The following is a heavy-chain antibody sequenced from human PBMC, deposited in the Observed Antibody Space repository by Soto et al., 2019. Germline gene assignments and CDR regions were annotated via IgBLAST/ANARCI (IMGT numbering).Heavy chain of an antibody. V-gene: IGHV4-39*01. D-gene: IGHD7-27*01. Sequence: SETLSLTCTVSGGSISSYYWGWIRRPPGKGLEWIGSIYYSGSTYYNPSLKSRVTISVDTSKNQFSLKLSSVTAADTAVYYCARRWGYSFDYWGQGTLVT. J-gene: IGHJ4*02. CDR2: IYYSGST. CDR1: GGSISSYY. CDR3: ARRWGYSFDY.